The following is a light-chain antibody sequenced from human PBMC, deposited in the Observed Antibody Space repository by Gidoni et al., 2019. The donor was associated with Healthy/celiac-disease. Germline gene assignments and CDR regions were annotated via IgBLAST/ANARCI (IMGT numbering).Light chain of an antibody. V-gene: IGKV1-39*01. CDR2: AAS. CDR1: QSISSY. Sequence: DMQMTQSPSSLSASVGDRVTITCRASQSISSYLNWYQQKPGKAPKLLIYAASSLQSGVPSRFSGSGSGTDFTLTISSLQPEDFATYYCQQRYSTPPPWTFGQGTKVEIK. J-gene: IGKJ1*01. CDR3: QQRYSTPPPWT.